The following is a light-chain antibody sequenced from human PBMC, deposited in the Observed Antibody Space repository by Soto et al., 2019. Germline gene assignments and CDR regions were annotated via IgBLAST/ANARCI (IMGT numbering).Light chain of an antibody. V-gene: IGLV2-14*01. CDR1: RSDVGGYNY. CDR2: DVS. CDR3: SSYTSSSTL. J-gene: IGLJ1*01. Sequence: SALTQPASGSGCPGQSITISCTGRRSDVGGYNYVSWYQQHPGKAPKLMIYDVSNRPSGGSNRFSGSKSGNTASLTIFGLQAEDEADYYCSSYTSSSTLFGTGTKVTVL.